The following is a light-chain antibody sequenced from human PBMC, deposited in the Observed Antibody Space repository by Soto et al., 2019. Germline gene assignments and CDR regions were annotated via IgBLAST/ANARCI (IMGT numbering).Light chain of an antibody. CDR1: QSISSW. V-gene: IGKV1-39*01. J-gene: IGKJ1*01. Sequence: DIQMTQSPSTLSASVGDRVTITCRASQSISSWLAWYQQKPGKAPKLLIYTASNLHSGVPSRFSGSGSGTDFTLTISSLQPEDFATYSCQQSYSTTWTFGQGTKVDIK. CDR2: TAS. CDR3: QQSYSTTWT.